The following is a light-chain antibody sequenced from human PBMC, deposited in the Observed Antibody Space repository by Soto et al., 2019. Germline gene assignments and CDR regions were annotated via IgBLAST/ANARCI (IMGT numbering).Light chain of an antibody. Sequence: LRGSVGDRKNITCRASQSISSYLNWYQQKPGKAPKLLIYAASSLQSGVPSRFSGSGSGTDFTLTISSLQPEDFATYYCQQSYSTPPVTFGQGARPEIK. CDR3: QQSYSTPPVT. CDR1: QSISSY. J-gene: IGKJ5*01. V-gene: IGKV1-39*01. CDR2: AAS.